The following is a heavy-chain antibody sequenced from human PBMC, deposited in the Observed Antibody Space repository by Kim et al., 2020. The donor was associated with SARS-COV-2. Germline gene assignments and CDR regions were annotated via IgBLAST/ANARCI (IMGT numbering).Heavy chain of an antibody. D-gene: IGHD3-3*01. CDR2: ISSSSSYI. CDR3: ARARMIGLEWLYSPFDY. J-gene: IGHJ4*02. V-gene: IGHV3-21*01. Sequence: GGSLRLSCAASGFTFSSYSMNWVRQAPGKGLEWVSSISSSSSYIYYADSVKGRFTISRDNAKNSLYLQMNSLRAEDTAVYYCARARMIGLEWLYSPFDYWGQGTLVTVSS. CDR1: GFTFSSYS.